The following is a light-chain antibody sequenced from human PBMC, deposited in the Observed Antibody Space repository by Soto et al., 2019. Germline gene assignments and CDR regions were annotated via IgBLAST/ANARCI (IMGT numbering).Light chain of an antibody. J-gene: IGKJ2*01. V-gene: IGKV3-15*01. CDR3: HQYNSWPPGT. CDR2: GAS. CDR1: QSVSSN. Sequence: EIVMTQSPATLSVSPGERATLSCRASQSVSSNLAWYQQKPGQAPRLLIYGASTRATGIPARFSGSGSGTDFTLTISSLQSEDFALYYCHQYNSWPPGTFGQGTKVDIK.